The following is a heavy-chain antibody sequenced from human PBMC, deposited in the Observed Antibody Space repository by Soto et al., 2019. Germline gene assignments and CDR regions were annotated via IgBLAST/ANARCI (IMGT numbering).Heavy chain of an antibody. D-gene: IGHD3-10*01. CDR3: ARQGSNEYYYYGMDV. CDR2: IIRIFGTP. J-gene: IGHJ6*02. Sequence: QVQLVQSGAEVKKPGSSVKVSCKASGGTFSSYAINWVRQAPGQGLEWMGGIIRIFGTPDYAQRFQGRVTXXADESTSTAYMELSSLRSEDNAVYYCARQGSNEYYYYGMDVWGQGTTVTVSS. CDR1: GGTFSSYA. V-gene: IGHV1-69*12.